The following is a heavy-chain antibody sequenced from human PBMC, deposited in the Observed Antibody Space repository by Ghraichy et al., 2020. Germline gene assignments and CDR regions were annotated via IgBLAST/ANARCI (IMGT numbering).Heavy chain of an antibody. CDR1: GFRFNTAW. Sequence: GGSLRLSCAASGFRFNTAWMSWVRQAPGKGLEWVGRLKSNNDGGTADYAAAVKGRFTMSRDDLRDTLYLHLNSLKTEDTAVYYCNTVGDWHGSGYRGQGTPVTVSS. CDR2: LKSNNDGGTA. D-gene: IGHD3-10*01. V-gene: IGHV3-15*01. CDR3: NTVGDWHGSGY. J-gene: IGHJ4*02.